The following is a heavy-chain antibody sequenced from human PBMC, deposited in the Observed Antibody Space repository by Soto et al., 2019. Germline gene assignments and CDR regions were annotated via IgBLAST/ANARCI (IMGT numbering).Heavy chain of an antibody. Sequence: SETLSLTCSVPGVTMCYGGYSWSWIRQSPEKGLEWLGYIGHLETTYYNPSFKSRLSLSIDRTRNQFSLKLNSATATDMAVYFCARDQGVVVTADNWFDPWGQGILVTVSS. CDR2: IGHLETT. CDR1: GVTMCYGGYS. V-gene: IGHV4-30-2*06. J-gene: IGHJ5*02. CDR3: ARDQGVVVTADNWFDP. D-gene: IGHD2-21*02.